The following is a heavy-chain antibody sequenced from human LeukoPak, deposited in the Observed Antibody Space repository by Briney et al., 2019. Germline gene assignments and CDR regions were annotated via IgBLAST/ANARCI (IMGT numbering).Heavy chain of an antibody. Sequence: SETLSLTCAVYGGSFSDYYWSWIRQPPGKGLEWTGEINHSGTTNYNPSLKSRVTMSVDTSKNQFSLNLSSVTAADTAVYYCARLGSYFDFWGQGTQVTVSS. CDR1: GGSFSDYY. CDR3: ARLGSYFDF. V-gene: IGHV4-34*01. J-gene: IGHJ4*02. CDR2: INHSGTT.